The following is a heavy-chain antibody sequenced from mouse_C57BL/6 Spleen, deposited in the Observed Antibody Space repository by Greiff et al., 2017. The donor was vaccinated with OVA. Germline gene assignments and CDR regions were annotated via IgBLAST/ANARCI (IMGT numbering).Heavy chain of an antibody. CDR2: IYPGDGDT. Sequence: QVQLKESGAELVKPGASVKISCKASGYAFSSYWMNWVKQRPGKGLEWIGQIYPGDGDTNYNGKFKGKATLTADKSSSTAYMQLSSLTSEDSAVYFCARDHYGSSSYYCDYWGQGTTLTVSS. J-gene: IGHJ2*01. V-gene: IGHV1-80*01. CDR3: ARDHYGSSSYYCDY. D-gene: IGHD1-1*01. CDR1: GYAFSSYW.